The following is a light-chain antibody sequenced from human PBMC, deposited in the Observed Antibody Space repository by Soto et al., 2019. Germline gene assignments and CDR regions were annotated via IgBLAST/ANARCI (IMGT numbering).Light chain of an antibody. CDR2: DAS. CDR3: QQRSNWPQIT. Sequence: EIVLTQSPATLSLSPGERATLSCRASQSVSSYLAWYQQKPGQAPRLLIYDASNRATGIPARFSGSGSGADFTVIISSLEPEDFAVYYCQQRSNWPQITFGQGTRLEIK. CDR1: QSVSSY. J-gene: IGKJ5*01. V-gene: IGKV3-11*01.